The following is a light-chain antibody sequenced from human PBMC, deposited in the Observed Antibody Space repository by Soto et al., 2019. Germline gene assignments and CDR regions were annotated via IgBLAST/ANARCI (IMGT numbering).Light chain of an antibody. CDR3: SSYTSNSTYV. V-gene: IGLV2-14*01. Sequence: QSALTQPASGSGSPGQSITISCTGTSSDVGGYNYVSWYQQYPGKAPKLMIYHVSNRPSGVSNRVSGSKSGNSASLTISGLQAEDEADYYCSSYTSNSTYVFGTGTKLTVL. J-gene: IGLJ1*01. CDR2: HVS. CDR1: SSDVGGYNY.